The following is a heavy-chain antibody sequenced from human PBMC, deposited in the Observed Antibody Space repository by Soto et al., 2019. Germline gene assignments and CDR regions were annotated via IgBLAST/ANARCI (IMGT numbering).Heavy chain of an antibody. CDR3: AREVGYGDFAAALLD. CDR1: GGTFSSHS. V-gene: IGHV1-69*01. J-gene: IGHJ4*02. Sequence: VQLMQSGAEVKKPGSSVKVSCKASGGTFSSHSINWVRQAPGQGLEWMGGIITLFGTSNYAQNFQGRVTITADQSTITGYMALNSLTSDDTAVYYCAREVGYGDFAAALLDWGQGTLVTVSS. CDR2: IITLFGTS. D-gene: IGHD2-21*02.